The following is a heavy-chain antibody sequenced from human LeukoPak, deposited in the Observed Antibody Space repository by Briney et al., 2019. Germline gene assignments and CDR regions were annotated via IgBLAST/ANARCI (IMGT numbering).Heavy chain of an antibody. CDR2: IHHDGST. CDR3: ARGMAARERNYFDY. V-gene: IGHV4-4*02. CDR1: GASITYY. Sequence: MPSGTLSLTCAVSGASITYYWSWVRQPPGKGLEWIGEIHHDGSTNYNPSLKSRVTMSVDKSKNQLSLQLTSVTAADTAVYYCARGMAARERNYFDYWGQGTLVTVSS. J-gene: IGHJ4*02. D-gene: IGHD6-13*01.